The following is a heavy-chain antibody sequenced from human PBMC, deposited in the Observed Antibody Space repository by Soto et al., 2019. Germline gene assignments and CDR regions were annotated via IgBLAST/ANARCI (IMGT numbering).Heavy chain of an antibody. J-gene: IGHJ4*02. CDR1: GFTFSSYA. CDR2: ISYDGSNK. D-gene: IGHD4-17*01. V-gene: IGHV3-30-3*01. Sequence: GGSLRLSCAASGFTFSSYAMHWVRQAPGKGLEWVAVISYDGSNKYYADSVKGRFTISRDNSKNTLYLQMNSLRAEDTAVYYCARDHYGGNSVGDYWGQGTLVTVSS. CDR3: ARDHYGGNSVGDY.